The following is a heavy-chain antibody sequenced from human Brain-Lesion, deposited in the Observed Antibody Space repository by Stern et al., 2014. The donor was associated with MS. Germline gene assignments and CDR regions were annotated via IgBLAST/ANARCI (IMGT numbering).Heavy chain of an antibody. Sequence: QLQLQESGPGLVKPSGTLSLTCAVSGGSISSSNWWSWVRQSPGKGLEWIGESDHRGSTIYNPSLKSRVPVSVDKSKNLFSLNPRFLPAADTAVYFCARFPASRPHVFDSWGQGTLVTVSS. CDR3: ARFPASRPHVFDS. J-gene: IGHJ4*02. CDR2: SDHRGST. V-gene: IGHV4-4*02. D-gene: IGHD6-13*01. CDR1: GGSISSSNW.